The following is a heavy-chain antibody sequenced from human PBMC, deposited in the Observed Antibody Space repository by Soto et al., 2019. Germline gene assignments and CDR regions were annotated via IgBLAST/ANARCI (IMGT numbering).Heavy chain of an antibody. CDR2: IYYSGST. D-gene: IGHD2-15*01. CDR3: AGGRGQHDY. V-gene: IGHV4-39*07. J-gene: IGHJ4*02. Sequence: SETLSLTCTVSGGSISSSGYYWGWIRQPPGKGLEWIGSIYYSGSTHYNPSLKSRVTISVDTSKNQFSLKLSSVTAADTAFYCSAGGRGQHDYWGQGTLVTVSS. CDR1: GGSISSSGYY.